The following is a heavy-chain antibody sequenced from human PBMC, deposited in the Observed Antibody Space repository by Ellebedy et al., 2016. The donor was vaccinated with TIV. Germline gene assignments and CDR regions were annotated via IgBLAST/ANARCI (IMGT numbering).Heavy chain of an antibody. J-gene: IGHJ1*01. D-gene: IGHD3-3*01. CDR1: GFTFSSYG. V-gene: IGHV3-30*03. CDR2: ISYDGSNK. Sequence: GGSLRLXXAASGFTFSSYGMHWVRQAPGKGLEWVAVISYDGSNKYYADSVKGRFTISRDNSKNTLYLQMNSLRAEDTAVYYYARGPLPITIFGVVIIGDEYFQHWGQGTLVTVSS. CDR3: ARGPLPITIFGVVIIGDEYFQH.